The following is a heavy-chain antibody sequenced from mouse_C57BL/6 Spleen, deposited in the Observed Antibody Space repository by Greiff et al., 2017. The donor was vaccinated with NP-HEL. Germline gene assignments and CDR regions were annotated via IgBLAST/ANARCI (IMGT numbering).Heavy chain of an antibody. CDR2: ISYDGSN. V-gene: IGHV3-6*01. CDR1: GYSITSGYY. D-gene: IGHD2-4*01. CDR3: ARDYDYERYFDV. J-gene: IGHJ1*03. Sequence: EVQLQQSGPGLVKPSQSLSLTCSVTGYSITSGYYWNWIRQFPGNKLEWMGYISYDGSNNYNPTLKNRISITRDTSKNQFFLKLNSVTTEYTATYYCARDYDYERYFDVWGTGTTVTVSS.